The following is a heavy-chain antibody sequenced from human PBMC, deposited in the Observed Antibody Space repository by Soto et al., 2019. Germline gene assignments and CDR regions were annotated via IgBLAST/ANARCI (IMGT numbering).Heavy chain of an antibody. V-gene: IGHV4-59*12. Sequence: TLSLTCTVPTGSITNSYWSWLRNTPGTGLEWIGHIYYSGTTYYRPSLKNRVTILVDKSKNQLSLSLSSLTASDSAIYYCVIVYYYDASCHSGAYYYGMDVWGQGTTVNVSS. J-gene: IGHJ6*02. CDR3: VIVYYYDASCHSGAYYYGMDV. CDR1: TGSITNSY. D-gene: IGHD3-22*01. CDR2: IYYSGTT.